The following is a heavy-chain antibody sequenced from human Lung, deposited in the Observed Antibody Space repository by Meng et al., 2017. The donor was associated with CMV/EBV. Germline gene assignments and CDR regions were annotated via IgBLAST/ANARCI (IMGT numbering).Heavy chain of an antibody. D-gene: IGHD2/OR15-2a*01. J-gene: IGHJ6*02. CDR1: GESLSGYY. Sequence: SETXSLTCAVYGESLSGYYWTWIRQPPGKGLEWIGEISHSGTTNYNPSLKSRVFISVDTSKNQLSLNLTPVTAADTAVYYCARARLSSRSMDFWCQGTPVTVSS. CDR2: ISHSGTT. V-gene: IGHV4-34*01. CDR3: ARARLSSRSMDF.